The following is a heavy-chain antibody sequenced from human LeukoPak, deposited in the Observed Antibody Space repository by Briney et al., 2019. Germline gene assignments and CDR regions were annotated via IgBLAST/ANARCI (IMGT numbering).Heavy chain of an antibody. CDR1: GGSISSHY. V-gene: IGHV4-59*11. J-gene: IGHJ4*02. Sequence: SETLSLTCTVSGGSISSHYWHWIRQSPGKGLEWIGYIYDSGRTIYSPSLKTRVTMSIDTSTNRFSLQLTSVTATDTAIYYCSREAVTGRYKRYYFDSWGQGTLVTISS. CDR3: SREAVTGRYKRYYFDS. CDR2: IYDSGRT. D-gene: IGHD6-19*01.